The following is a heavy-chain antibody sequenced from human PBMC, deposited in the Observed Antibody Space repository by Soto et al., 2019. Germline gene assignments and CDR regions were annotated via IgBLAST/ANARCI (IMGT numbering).Heavy chain of an antibody. Sequence: QVQLQESGPGLVKPSGTLSLTCAVSGGSISSTNWWSWVRQPPGKGLEWIGEIYHSGSTNSNPSLKSRVTMSVDKSKNQCSLILNSVTAADTAVYYCARGQWLAFDYWGQGTLVTVSS. J-gene: IGHJ4*02. CDR2: IYHSGST. CDR3: ARGQWLAFDY. CDR1: GGSISSTNW. V-gene: IGHV4-4*02. D-gene: IGHD6-19*01.